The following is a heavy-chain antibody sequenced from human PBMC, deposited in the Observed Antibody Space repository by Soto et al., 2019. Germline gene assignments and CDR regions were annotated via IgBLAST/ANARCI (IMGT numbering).Heavy chain of an antibody. J-gene: IGHJ3*02. V-gene: IGHV3-53*01. CDR3: ASWLEREHAYDI. D-gene: IGHD1-1*01. CDR1: GLTVRGKKY. CDR2: LYDVDGT. Sequence: GGSLRLSCAALGLTVRGKKYITWVRQAPGKGLGWVSALYDVDGTYYADSAKGRFTISRDNSNNIIYLQMNSLGPDDTAVYYCASWLEREHAYDIWGLGTMVTFSS.